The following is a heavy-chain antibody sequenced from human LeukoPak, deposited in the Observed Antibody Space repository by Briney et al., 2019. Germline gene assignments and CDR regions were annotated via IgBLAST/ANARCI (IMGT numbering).Heavy chain of an antibody. CDR3: AGGQTLDWLSNYFDS. J-gene: IGHJ4*02. V-gene: IGHV4-39*01. D-gene: IGHD3/OR15-3a*01. CDR2: IYYGANT. Sequence: SETLSLTCTVSGGSISSSLYYWGWIRQPPGKCLEWIGSIYYGANTYYNPSLKSRLTISVDTSKNHLSLKLRSVTAADTALYFCAGGQTLDWLSNYFDSWGQGSLVIVSS. CDR1: GGSISSSLYY.